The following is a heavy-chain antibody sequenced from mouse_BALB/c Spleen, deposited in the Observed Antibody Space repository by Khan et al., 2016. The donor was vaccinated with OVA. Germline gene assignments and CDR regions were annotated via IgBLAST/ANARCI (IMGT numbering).Heavy chain of an antibody. CDR3: PRSYYCSSGVDY. Sequence: QIQLVQSGAELVRPGASVTLSCKASGYTFTDYEMHWVKQTPVHGLEWIGAIDPETGGTAYNQKFKGKATLTADKSSSTAYMELRSLTSADSAVYYCPRSYYCSSGVDYWGQGTTLTVSS. J-gene: IGHJ2*01. D-gene: IGHD1-1*01. CDR1: GYTFTDYE. V-gene: IGHV1-15*01. CDR2: IDPETGGT.